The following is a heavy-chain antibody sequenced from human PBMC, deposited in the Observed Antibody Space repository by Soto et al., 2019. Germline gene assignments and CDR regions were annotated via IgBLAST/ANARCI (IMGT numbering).Heavy chain of an antibody. CDR2: IDRSGTTI. CDR1: GFTFSNYE. V-gene: IGHV3-48*03. J-gene: IGHJ5*02. CDR3: VGDGDGGCCSSWLVP. D-gene: IGHD2-15*01. Sequence: EVQLVESGGGLVQPGGSLRLSCAASGFTFSNYEMNWGRQAPGMGLEWISYIDRSGTTIHYADSVKCRFTISRDNAKNSKYLQMNSLRVDDTDVYYCVGDGDGGCCSSWLVPWGQGTLVTVSS.